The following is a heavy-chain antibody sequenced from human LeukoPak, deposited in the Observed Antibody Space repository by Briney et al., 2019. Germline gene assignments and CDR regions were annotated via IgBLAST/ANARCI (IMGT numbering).Heavy chain of an antibody. CDR1: GGSFSGYY. D-gene: IGHD3-10*01. CDR3: ASWDYYGSIDP. J-gene: IGHJ5*02. V-gene: IGHV4-34*01. Sequence: SETLSLTCAVYGGSFSGYYWSWIRQPPGKGLEWIGSIYYSGSTYYNPSLKSRVTISVDTSKNQFSLKLSSVTAADTAVYYCASWDYYGSIDPWGQGTLVTVSS. CDR2: IYYSGST.